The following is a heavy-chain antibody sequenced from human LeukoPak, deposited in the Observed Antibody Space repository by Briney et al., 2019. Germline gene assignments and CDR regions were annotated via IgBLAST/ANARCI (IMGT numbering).Heavy chain of an antibody. J-gene: IGHJ4*02. CDR2: IYYSGST. V-gene: IGHV4-31*03. Sequence: SETLSLTCTVSGGSISSGGYYWSWIRQHPGKGLEWIGYIYYSGSTYYNPSLKSRVTISVDTSKNQFSLKLSSVTAADTAVYYCGRGSSSYLIDYWGRGTLVTVSS. CDR3: GRGSSSYLIDY. D-gene: IGHD6-6*01. CDR1: GGSISSGGYY.